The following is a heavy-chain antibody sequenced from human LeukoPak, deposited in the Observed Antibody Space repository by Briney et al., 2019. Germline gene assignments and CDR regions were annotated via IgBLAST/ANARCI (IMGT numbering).Heavy chain of an antibody. CDR1: GFTFGDYA. CDR3: ARAIVGATKPGLYYFDY. D-gene: IGHD1-26*01. V-gene: IGHV3-21*01. Sequence: GGSLRLSCTASGFTFGDYAMNWVRQAPGKGLEWVSSISSSSSYIYYADSVKGRFTISRDNAKNSLYLQMNSLRAEDTAVYYCARAIVGATKPGLYYFDYWGQGTLVTVSS. CDR2: ISSSSSYI. J-gene: IGHJ4*02.